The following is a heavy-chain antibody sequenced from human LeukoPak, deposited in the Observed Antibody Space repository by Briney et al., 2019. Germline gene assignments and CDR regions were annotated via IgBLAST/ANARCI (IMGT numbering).Heavy chain of an antibody. CDR1: RYSISSGYY. CDR3: ARHCSSTSCYNLVRFDP. D-gene: IGHD2-2*02. V-gene: IGHV4-38-2*01. Sequence: PSETLSLTCAVSRYSISSGYYWGWIRQPPGKGLEWIGSIYHSGSTYYNPSLKGRVTISVDTSKNQFSLKLSSVTAADTAVYYCARHCSSTSCYNLVRFDPWGQGTLVTVSS. CDR2: IYHSGST. J-gene: IGHJ5*02.